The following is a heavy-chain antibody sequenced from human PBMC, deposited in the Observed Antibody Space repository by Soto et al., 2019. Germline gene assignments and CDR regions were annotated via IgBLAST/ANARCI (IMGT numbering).Heavy chain of an antibody. V-gene: IGHV4-61*01. CDR2: IYYSGST. CDR1: GGSVSSGSYY. CDR3: ARAWWFDL. J-gene: IGHJ2*01. Sequence: QVQLQESGPGLVKPSETLSLTCTVSGGSVSSGSYYWSWIRQPPGKGLEWIGYIYYSGSTNYNPSPKSRVTISVDTSKNQFSLKLSSVTAAGPAVYYCARAWWFDLWGRGTLVTVSS. D-gene: IGHD2-15*01.